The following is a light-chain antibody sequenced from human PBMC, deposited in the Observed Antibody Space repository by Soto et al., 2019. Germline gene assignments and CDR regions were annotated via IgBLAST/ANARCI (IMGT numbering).Light chain of an antibody. Sequence: DIVLRQSPGILSLSPWVGATLSCWASQTVTSNYFAWYQQRPGQSPRLLIYATSKRAIGIPDSFSGSGSGTDFTLTISRLDPEDFSVDYCQQYGGSRWTFGHGSKVEIK. J-gene: IGKJ1*01. V-gene: IGKV3-20*01. CDR2: ATS. CDR3: QQYGGSRWT. CDR1: QTVTSNY.